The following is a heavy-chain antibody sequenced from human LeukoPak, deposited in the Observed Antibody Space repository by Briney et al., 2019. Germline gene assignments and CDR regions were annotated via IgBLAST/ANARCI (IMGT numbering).Heavy chain of an antibody. J-gene: IGHJ4*02. CDR3: AKGDSSGRRFFDY. CDR1: DYIFTNYY. V-gene: IGHV1-2*06. D-gene: IGHD6-19*01. Sequence: ASVKVSCKASDYIFTNYYVHWVRQAPGQGLEWMGRINPNTGGANYAQRFQGRVTVTSDTSVNTSYMELNSLESDDTAVYYCAKGDSSGRRFFDYWGQGTVATVSS. CDR2: INPNTGGA.